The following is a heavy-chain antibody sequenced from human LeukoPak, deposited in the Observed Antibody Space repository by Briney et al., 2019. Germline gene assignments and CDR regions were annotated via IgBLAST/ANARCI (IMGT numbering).Heavy chain of an antibody. CDR1: GLTFSSYA. V-gene: IGHV3-49*03. J-gene: IGHJ4*02. CDR2: IRSKAYGETA. CDR3: TRDRGAYNLYDY. Sequence: GGSLRFSGEASGLTFSSYAMNWFRKAPGKGLEWEGFIRSKAYGETADYAASVKGRFTISRDDSKAIAYLQMNSLKTEDTAVYHCTRDRGAYNLYDYWGQGTLVTVSS. D-gene: IGHD1-1*01.